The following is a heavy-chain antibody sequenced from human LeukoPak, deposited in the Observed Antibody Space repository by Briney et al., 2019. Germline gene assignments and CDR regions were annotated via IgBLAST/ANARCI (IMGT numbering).Heavy chain of an antibody. J-gene: IGHJ3*02. CDR2: IKQNGSEK. V-gene: IGHV3-7*01. Sequence: PGGSLRLSCAASGFTFTNAWMSWVRQAPGKGLEWVANIKQNGSEKYYVDSVKGRFTISRDNAKNSLYLQMNSLRAEDTAVYYCARDGWDYYDSSGYSGASFDIWGQGTMVTVSS. D-gene: IGHD3-22*01. CDR1: GFTFTNAW. CDR3: ARDGWDYYDSSGYSGASFDI.